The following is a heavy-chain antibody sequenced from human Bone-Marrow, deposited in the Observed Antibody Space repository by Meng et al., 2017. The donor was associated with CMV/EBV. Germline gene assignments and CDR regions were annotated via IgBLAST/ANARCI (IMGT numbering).Heavy chain of an antibody. CDR1: GLTFSAYW. D-gene: IGHD2-21*02. J-gene: IGHJ4*02. CDR3: ARESVRRISVVTAGYFDY. CDR2: IKQDGAEK. Sequence: GESLKISCAASGLTFSAYWMSWVRQTPGRGLEWVANIKQDGAEKFYVDSVKGRFTIFRDNAQNSVYLQMNSLRVEDTAVYYCARESVRRISVVTAGYFDYWGQGALVTVSS. V-gene: IGHV3-7*01.